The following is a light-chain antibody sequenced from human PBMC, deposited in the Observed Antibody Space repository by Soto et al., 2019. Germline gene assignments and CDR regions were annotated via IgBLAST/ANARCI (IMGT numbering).Light chain of an antibody. CDR1: SSNIGAGYD. CDR3: QSYDSSLSGSV. J-gene: IGLJ7*01. CDR2: GNS. Sequence: QSVLTQPPSVSGAPGQRVTISCTGSSSNIGAGYDVHWYQQLPGTAPKLLIYGNSNRPSGVPDRFSGSKSGTSASLAITGRQAEDEVDYYCQSYDSSLSGSVFGGGTQLTVL. V-gene: IGLV1-40*01.